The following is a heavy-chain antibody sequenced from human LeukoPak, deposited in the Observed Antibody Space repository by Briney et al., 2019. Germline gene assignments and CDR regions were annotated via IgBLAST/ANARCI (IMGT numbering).Heavy chain of an antibody. CDR3: ARGRYFDY. J-gene: IGHJ4*02. V-gene: IGHV4-61*02. CDR2: IYNTGST. CDR1: GDSISSSTYY. Sequence: SETLSLTCTVSGDSISSSTYYWSWIRQPAGKGLEWIGRIYNTGSTNYNPSLKSRVTMSVDTSKNQFSLILSSVTVADTAVYYCARGRYFDYWGQGTLVTVSS.